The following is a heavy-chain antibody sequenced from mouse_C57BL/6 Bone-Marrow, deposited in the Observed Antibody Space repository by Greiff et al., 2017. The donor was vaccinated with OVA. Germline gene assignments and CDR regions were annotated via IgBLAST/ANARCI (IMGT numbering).Heavy chain of an antibody. V-gene: IGHV1-80*01. CDR3: ARGGSPYYAMDY. D-gene: IGHD1-1*02. Sequence: VQGVESGAELVKPGASVKISCKASGYAFSSYWMNWVKQRPGKGLEWIGQIYPGDGDTNYNGKFKGKATLTADKSSSTAYMQLSSLTSEDSAVYFCARGGSPYYAMDYWGQGTSVTVSS. CDR2: IYPGDGDT. CDR1: GYAFSSYW. J-gene: IGHJ4*01.